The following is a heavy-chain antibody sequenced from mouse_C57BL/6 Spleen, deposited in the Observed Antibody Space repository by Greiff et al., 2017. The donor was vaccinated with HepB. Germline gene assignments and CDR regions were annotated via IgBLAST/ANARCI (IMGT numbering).Heavy chain of an antibody. D-gene: IGHD1-1*01. Sequence: EVQVVESGGGLVKPGGSLKLSCAASGFTFSDYGMHWVRQAPEKGLEWVAYISSGSSTIYYADTVKGRFTISRDNAKNTLFLQMTSLRSEDTAMYYCARRTVVESDGYFEVWGTGTTVTVSS. CDR3: ARRTVVESDGYFEV. J-gene: IGHJ1*03. V-gene: IGHV5-17*01. CDR1: GFTFSDYG. CDR2: ISSGSSTI.